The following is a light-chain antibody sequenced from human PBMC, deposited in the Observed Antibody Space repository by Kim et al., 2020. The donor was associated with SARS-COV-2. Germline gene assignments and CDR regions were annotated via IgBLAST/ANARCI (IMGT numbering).Light chain of an antibody. CDR1: SSNIGAEFD. CDR2: ANN. J-gene: IGLJ3*02. V-gene: IGLV1-40*03. CDR3: QSYDSSLSGWV. Sequence: QRVTISCNGTSSNIGAEFDVHWYQHRPGTAPKLLIFANNNRPSGVPDRLSASKSGASASLVITGLQADDEADYYCQSYDSSLSGWVFGGGTKLTVL.